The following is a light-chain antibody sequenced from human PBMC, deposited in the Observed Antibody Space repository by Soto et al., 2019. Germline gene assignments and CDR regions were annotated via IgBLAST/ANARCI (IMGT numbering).Light chain of an antibody. V-gene: IGLV2-11*01. J-gene: IGLJ2*01. Sequence: QSALTQPRSVSGSPGQSVTISCTGSRSDVGGYNYVSWYQQHPGKPPKVLIYDVTKRPSGVPGRFSGSKSGNTASLIISGLQAEDEADYYCCSYGGGNTPVGFGGGTKLTVL. CDR1: RSDVGGYNY. CDR3: CSYGGGNTPVG. CDR2: DVT.